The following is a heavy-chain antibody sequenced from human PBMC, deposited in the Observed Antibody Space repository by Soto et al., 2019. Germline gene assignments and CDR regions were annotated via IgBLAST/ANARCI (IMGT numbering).Heavy chain of an antibody. Sequence: LRLSCAASGFTFSSYAMHWVRQAPGKGLEWVAVISYDGSNKYYADSVKGRFTISRDNSKNTLYLQMNSLRAEDTAVYYCARGSAQLVSSFDYWGQGTLVTVSS. CDR2: ISYDGSNK. CDR1: GFTFSSYA. CDR3: ARGSAQLVSSFDY. V-gene: IGHV3-30-3*01. J-gene: IGHJ4*02. D-gene: IGHD6-6*01.